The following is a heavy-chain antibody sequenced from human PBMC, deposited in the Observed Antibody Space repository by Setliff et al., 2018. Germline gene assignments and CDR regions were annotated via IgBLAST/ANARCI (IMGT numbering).Heavy chain of an antibody. CDR1: GYTFTNYG. CDR3: ARGYSYGPIWGDAFDI. Sequence: ASVKVSCKASGYTFTNYGVTWVRKAPGQGLEWMGIINPSGGSTSYAQKFRGRVTMTRDTSTSTVYMELSSLRSEDTAVYYCARGYSYGPIWGDAFDIWGQGTMVTVSS. V-gene: IGHV1-46*01. J-gene: IGHJ3*02. CDR2: INPSGGST. D-gene: IGHD5-18*01.